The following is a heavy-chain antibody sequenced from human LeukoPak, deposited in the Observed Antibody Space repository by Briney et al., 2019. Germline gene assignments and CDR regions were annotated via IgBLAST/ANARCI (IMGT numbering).Heavy chain of an antibody. D-gene: IGHD2-8*01. CDR3: AKDRCSNGIGCYYYYMDV. CDR1: GFTFSSYG. J-gene: IGHJ6*03. CDR2: IRYDGSNK. Sequence: GRCLRLSCAASGFTFSSYGMHCVRQAPGKGLEWVAFIRYDGSNKYYADSVKGRFTISRDNSKNTLYLQMNRLRAEDTAVYYCAKDRCSNGIGCYYYYMDVWGKGTTVTISS. V-gene: IGHV3-30*02.